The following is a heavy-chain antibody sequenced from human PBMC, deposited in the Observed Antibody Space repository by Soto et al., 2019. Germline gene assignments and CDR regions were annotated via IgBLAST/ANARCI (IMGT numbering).Heavy chain of an antibody. CDR2: IYPGDSDT. Sequence: HGESLKISCKGSGYSFTSYWIGWVRQMPGKGLEWMGIIYPGDSDTRYSPSFQGQVTISADKSISTAYLQWSSLKASDTGTYYCARKSWFGEPPFDPWGQGTLVTVSS. CDR1: GYSFTSYW. J-gene: IGHJ5*02. CDR3: ARKSWFGEPPFDP. D-gene: IGHD3-10*01. V-gene: IGHV5-51*01.